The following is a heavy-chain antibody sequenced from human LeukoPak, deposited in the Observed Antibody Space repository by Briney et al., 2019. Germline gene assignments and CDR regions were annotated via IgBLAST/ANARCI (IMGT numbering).Heavy chain of an antibody. CDR3: ATGATRNY. J-gene: IGHJ4*02. V-gene: IGHV3-33*08. Sequence: GGSLRLSCAASGFTFSSYSMNWVRQAPGKGLEWVAVIWYDGSNKYYADSVKGRFTISRDNSKNTLYLQMNSLRAEDTAVYYCATGATRNYWGQGTLVTVSS. D-gene: IGHD1-26*01. CDR1: GFTFSSYS. CDR2: IWYDGSNK.